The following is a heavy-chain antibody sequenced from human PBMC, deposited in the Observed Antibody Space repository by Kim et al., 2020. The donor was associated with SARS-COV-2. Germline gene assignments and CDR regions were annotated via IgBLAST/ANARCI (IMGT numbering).Heavy chain of an antibody. J-gene: IGHJ4*02. Sequence: EGSLRLSCAASGFTFSSYAMHWVRQAPGKGLEWVSCITGGAFTTYYADSMKGRFTISRDNSKNTLYLQMNSLRAEDTAVYYCAKGVGSGSYDPLDNWGQGTLVTVSS. CDR1: GFTFSSYA. D-gene: IGHD1-26*01. CDR2: ITGGAFTT. V-gene: IGHV3-23*01. CDR3: AKGVGSGSYDPLDN.